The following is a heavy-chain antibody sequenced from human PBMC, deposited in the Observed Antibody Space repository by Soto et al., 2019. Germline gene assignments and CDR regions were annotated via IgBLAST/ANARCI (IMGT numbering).Heavy chain of an antibody. V-gene: IGHV3-23*01. CDR3: AKWAGDFWSGYWPYDY. Sequence: EVQLLESGGGLVQPGGSLRLSCAASGFTFSSYAMSWVRQAPGKGLEWVSAISGSGGSTYYADSVKGRFTISRDNSKNTLYLQMNSLRAEDTAVYYCAKWAGDFWSGYWPYDYWGQGTLVTVSS. CDR1: GFTFSSYA. CDR2: ISGSGGST. D-gene: IGHD3-3*01. J-gene: IGHJ4*02.